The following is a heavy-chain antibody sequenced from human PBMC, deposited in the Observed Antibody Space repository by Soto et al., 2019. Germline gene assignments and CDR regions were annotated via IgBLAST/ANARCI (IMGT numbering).Heavy chain of an antibody. D-gene: IGHD2-2*01. CDR3: ARAGRVVGSLGYYYGMDV. J-gene: IGHJ6*02. Sequence: QVQLVQSGAEVKKPGSSVKVSCKASGGTFSRYAISWVRQAPGQGLEWMGGIILIFGTANYAQKFQGRVTITADESTSTAYMELSRLRSEDTAVYYCARAGRVVGSLGYYYGMDVWGQGTTVTVSS. CDR1: GGTFSRYA. CDR2: IILIFGTA. V-gene: IGHV1-69*01.